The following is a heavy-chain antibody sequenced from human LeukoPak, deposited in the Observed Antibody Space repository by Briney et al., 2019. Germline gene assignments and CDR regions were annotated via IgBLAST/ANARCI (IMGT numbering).Heavy chain of an antibody. CDR1: GFTFSSYM. V-gene: IGHV3-74*01. Sequence: GGSLRLSCAASGFTFSSYMMHWVRQAPGKGLVWVSRIKSDGITITYADSVKGRFTISRDNAKNTLYLQMNSLRAEDTAVYFCTKAQEPRIAAPYYFDYWGQGTLVAVSS. J-gene: IGHJ4*02. CDR3: TKAQEPRIAAPYYFDY. D-gene: IGHD6-25*01. CDR2: IKSDGITI.